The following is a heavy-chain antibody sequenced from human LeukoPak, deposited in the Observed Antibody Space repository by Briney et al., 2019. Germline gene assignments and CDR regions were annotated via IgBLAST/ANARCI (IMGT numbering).Heavy chain of an antibody. J-gene: IGHJ6*03. D-gene: IGHD3-22*01. CDR1: GFTFTNFW. CDR2: IKQDGSAR. CDR3: ARFSRDYYDSSGYYGYYMDV. Sequence: GGSLRLSCAASGFTFTNFWMTWIRQAPGKGLEWVANIKQDGSARNHVDSVKGRFTISRDNAKNSLYLQMNSLRAEDTAVYYCARFSRDYYDSSGYYGYYMDVWGKGTTVTVSS. V-gene: IGHV3-7*03.